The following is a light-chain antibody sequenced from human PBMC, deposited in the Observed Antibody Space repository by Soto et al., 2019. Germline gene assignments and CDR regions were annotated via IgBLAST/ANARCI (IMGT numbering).Light chain of an antibody. J-gene: IGKJ4*01. CDR2: SAS. CDR1: QTVSITY. CDR3: QQYVSSPPT. V-gene: IGKV3-20*01. Sequence: LSLSPGERDTLSCRDSQTVSITYLTWYQQKPGQAPRFVIYSASSGANLIPDRFSRSESGRYFSLKVSRLEPEDFAVYHCQQYVSSPPTLGGGAKV.